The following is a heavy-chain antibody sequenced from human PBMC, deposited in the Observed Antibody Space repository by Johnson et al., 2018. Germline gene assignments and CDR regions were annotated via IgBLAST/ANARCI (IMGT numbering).Heavy chain of an antibody. CDR3: ARERGGSVSYGDAFDI. D-gene: IGHD5-18*01. J-gene: IGHJ3*02. CDR1: GFTFSRYW. CDR2: MSSDGRTI. Sequence: VQLQESGGGSVQPGGSLRLSCVASGFTFSRYWMHWVRQAPGKGLVWVSRMSSDGRTIHYADSVKGRLTISRDNAKNTLYLQMNSLSADDTAVYYCARERGGSVSYGDAFDIWGQGTMVTVSS. V-gene: IGHV3-74*01.